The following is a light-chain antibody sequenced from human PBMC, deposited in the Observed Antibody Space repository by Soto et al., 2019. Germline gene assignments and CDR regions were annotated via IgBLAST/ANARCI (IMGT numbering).Light chain of an antibody. J-gene: IGLJ1*01. CDR1: SGHSSYA. V-gene: IGLV4-69*01. Sequence: QSVLTQSPSASASLGPSVKLTCTLSSGHSSYAIAWHQQQPEKGPRYLMKLNSDGSHYKGGGIPDRFSGSSSGAERYLTISSLQSEDEADYYCQTWGTGIQVFGTGTKVTVL. CDR2: LNSDGSH. CDR3: QTWGTGIQV.